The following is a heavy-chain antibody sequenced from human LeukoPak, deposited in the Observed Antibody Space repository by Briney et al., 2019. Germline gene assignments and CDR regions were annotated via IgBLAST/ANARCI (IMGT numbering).Heavy chain of an antibody. CDR1: GGSINSYY. CDR3: ARRLRIEGGSRRGDALDM. D-gene: IGHD1-26*01. CDR2: IYNSGST. Sequence: SETLSLTCTVSGGSINSYYWTWIRQPPGKGLEWIGYIYNSGSTNYNPSLKSRVTISADTSKKQFSLRVSSVTAADTAVYYCARRLRIEGGSRRGDALDMWGQGTMVTVSS. V-gene: IGHV4-59*08. J-gene: IGHJ3*02.